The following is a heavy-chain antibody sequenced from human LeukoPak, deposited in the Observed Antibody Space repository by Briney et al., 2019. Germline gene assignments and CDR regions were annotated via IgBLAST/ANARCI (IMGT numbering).Heavy chain of an antibody. CDR2: ISHTGGSP. J-gene: IGHJ4*02. V-gene: IGHV3-23*01. Sequence: GGSLRLSCAASGITFSSYGMSWIRQAPGKGLEWVSSISHTGGSPYYADSVKGRFTVSRDNSENTLYLQMNSLTVADTAIYYCAKDQATVTPSLFDSWGQGTLVIVSA. CDR3: AKDQATVTPSLFDS. D-gene: IGHD4-11*01. CDR1: GITFSSYG.